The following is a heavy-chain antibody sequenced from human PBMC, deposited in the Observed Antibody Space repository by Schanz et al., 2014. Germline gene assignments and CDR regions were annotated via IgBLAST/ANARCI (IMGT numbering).Heavy chain of an antibody. D-gene: IGHD6-13*01. V-gene: IGHV3-21*01. CDR3: AGEEGWAIAAPGRNDCYYGMDV. CDR1: GFTFSSYS. J-gene: IGHJ6*02. Sequence: EVQLVESGGGLVKPGGSLRLSCAASGFTFSSYSMNWVRQAPGKGLEWVSYISSSSSYIYYADSVKGRFTITRDNAKNAEYLQMNSLRTEDSAVDYCAGEEGWAIAAPGRNDCYYGMDVWGQGTTVTVSS. CDR2: ISSSSSYI.